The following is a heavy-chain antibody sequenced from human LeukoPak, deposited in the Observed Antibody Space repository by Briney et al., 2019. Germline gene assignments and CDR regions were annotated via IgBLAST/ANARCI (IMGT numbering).Heavy chain of an antibody. J-gene: IGHJ6*03. CDR1: GYTFTSYG. CDR2: INAYDGNT. Sequence: ASVKVSCKASGYTFTSYGISWVRQAPGQGLEWMGWINAYDGNTHSARKLQGRVTMTSDTSTSAAYMELTNLRSDDTAVYYCARAGDSSGYSHHLSNQYCMDVWGKGTTVTVSS. CDR3: ARAGDSSGYSHHLSNQYCMDV. V-gene: IGHV1-18*01. D-gene: IGHD3-22*01.